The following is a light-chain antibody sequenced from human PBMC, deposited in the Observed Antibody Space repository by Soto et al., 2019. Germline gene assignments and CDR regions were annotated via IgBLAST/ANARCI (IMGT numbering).Light chain of an antibody. V-gene: IGLV1-44*01. CDR2: HDN. J-gene: IGLJ2*01. Sequence: QSVVTQPPSASGTPGQRVTISCSGGTSNIGRNTVNWYQQLPGTAPKVLIYHDNQRPSGVPDRFSGSKSGSSASLAISGLQSEDEADYYCGAWDDSLIGPIFGGGTKVTVL. CDR3: GAWDDSLIGPI. CDR1: TSNIGRNT.